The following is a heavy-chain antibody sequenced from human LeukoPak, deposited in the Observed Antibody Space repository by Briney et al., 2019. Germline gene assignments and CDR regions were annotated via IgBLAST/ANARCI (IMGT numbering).Heavy chain of an antibody. CDR3: ARDVPYFEYSSSHPLDY. CDR2: ISGSGGST. CDR1: GFTFTSYA. D-gene: IGHD6-6*01. V-gene: IGHV3-23*01. J-gene: IGHJ4*02. Sequence: GGSLRLSCAASGFTFTSYAISWVRQAPGKGLEWVSAISGSGGSTYYTDSVKGRFTISRDNAKNSLYLQMNSLRAEDTAVYYCARDVPYFEYSSSHPLDYWGQGTLVTVSS.